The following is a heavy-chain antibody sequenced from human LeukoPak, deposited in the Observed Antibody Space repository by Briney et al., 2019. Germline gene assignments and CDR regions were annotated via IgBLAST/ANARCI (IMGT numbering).Heavy chain of an antibody. CDR1: GYTFTSYY. CDR3: AREFSSRRWCSSSSGANWFDP. J-gene: IGHJ5*02. Sequence: ASVKVSCKASGYTFTSYYMHWVRQAPGQGLEWMGIINPSGGSTSYAQKFQGRVTMTRDTSTSTVYMELSSLRSEDTAVYYCAREFSSRRWCSSSSGANWFDPWGQGTLVTVSS. D-gene: IGHD6-6*01. CDR2: INPSGGST. V-gene: IGHV1-46*01.